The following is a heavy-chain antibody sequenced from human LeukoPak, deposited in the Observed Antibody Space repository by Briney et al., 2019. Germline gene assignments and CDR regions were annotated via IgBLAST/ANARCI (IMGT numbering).Heavy chain of an antibody. CDR2: TSYDGNNK. J-gene: IGHJ6*03. Sequence: TGGSLRLSCVASGFTFSRNVMHWVRQAPGKGLEWVALTSYDGNNKFYADSVKGRFTISRDNSRNTLYLQMNSLRGEDAAVYSCARGGIPTGPYYYFYYMDVWGKGTAVTVSS. D-gene: IGHD3-10*01. CDR1: GFTFSRNV. V-gene: IGHV3-30*01. CDR3: ARGGIPTGPYYYFYYMDV.